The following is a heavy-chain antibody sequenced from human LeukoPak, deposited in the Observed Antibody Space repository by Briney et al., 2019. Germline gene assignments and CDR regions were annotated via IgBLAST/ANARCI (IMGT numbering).Heavy chain of an antibody. V-gene: IGHV3-23*01. Sequence: PGGSLRLSCAASGFTFGNYALNWVRQPPGKGLEWFSNISPSGGRTDYADSVKGRFTISRDNFKNMLYLQMNSLRAEDTALFYCATQFRYGSAAGPLDYWGQGTLVTVSS. CDR1: GFTFGNYA. J-gene: IGHJ4*02. D-gene: IGHD3-10*01. CDR3: ATQFRYGSAAGPLDY. CDR2: ISPSGGRT.